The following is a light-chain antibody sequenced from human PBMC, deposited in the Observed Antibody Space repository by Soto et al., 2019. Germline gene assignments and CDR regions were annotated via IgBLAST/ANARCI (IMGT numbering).Light chain of an antibody. CDR2: GAS. CDR1: QSVSSSY. CDR3: QQYGSSPLGLFVGT. J-gene: IGKJ1*01. V-gene: IGKV3-20*01. Sequence: EIVLTQSPGTLSLSPGERATLSCRASQSVSSSYLAWYQQKPGQAPRLLIYGASSRATGIPDRFSGSGSGTDFTLTISRLEPEDFAVYYCQQYGSSPLGLFVGTFGQGTKVEIK.